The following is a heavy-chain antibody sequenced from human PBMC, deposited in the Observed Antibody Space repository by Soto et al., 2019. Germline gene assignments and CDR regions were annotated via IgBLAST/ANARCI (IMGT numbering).Heavy chain of an antibody. CDR3: AKDMHIVGVTATDY. CDR1: GFTFDDYA. CDR2: ISWNSGSI. Sequence: EVQLVESGGGLVQPGRSLRLSCAASGFTFDDYAMHWVRQAPGKGLEWVSGISWNSGSIGYADSVKGRFTISRDNAKNSLCLQMNSRRAEDTALYYCAKDMHIVGVTATDYWGQGTLVTVSS. D-gene: IGHD2-21*02. V-gene: IGHV3-9*01. J-gene: IGHJ4*02.